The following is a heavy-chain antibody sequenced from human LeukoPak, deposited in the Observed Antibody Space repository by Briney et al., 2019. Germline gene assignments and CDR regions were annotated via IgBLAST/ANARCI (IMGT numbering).Heavy chain of an antibody. D-gene: IGHD5-18*01. J-gene: IGHJ4*02. Sequence: PGGSLRLSCAASGFTFSSYGMHWVRQAPGKGLEWVAFIRYDGSNKYYADSVKGRFTISRDNSKNTLYLQMNSLRAEDTAVYYCAKDGSLYSYGADYWGQGTLVTVS. CDR3: AKDGSLYSYGADY. CDR1: GFTFSSYG. V-gene: IGHV3-30*02. CDR2: IRYDGSNK.